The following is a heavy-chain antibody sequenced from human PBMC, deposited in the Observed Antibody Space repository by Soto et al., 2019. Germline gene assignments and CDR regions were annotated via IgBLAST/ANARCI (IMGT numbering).Heavy chain of an antibody. D-gene: IGHD4-4*01. J-gene: IGHJ6*02. V-gene: IGHV3-74*01. Sequence: EVQLVESGGGLVQPGGSLRLSCAASGFTFSVYWMHWVRQAPGKGLVWVSRIDSDGSTTSYADSVKGRFTISRDNAKSTLYLQMNSLSAEDTAVSYFARPGYSNYGPGVDVWGQGTTVTVSS. CDR1: GFTFSVYW. CDR3: ARPGYSNYGPGVDV. CDR2: IDSDGSTT.